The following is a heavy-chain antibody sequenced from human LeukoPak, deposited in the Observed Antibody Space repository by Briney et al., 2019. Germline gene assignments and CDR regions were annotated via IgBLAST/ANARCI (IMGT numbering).Heavy chain of an antibody. V-gene: IGHV1-2*02. CDR1: GYTFTGYY. D-gene: IGHD6-13*01. CDR3: ARDPTHLTIAADYYHYYMDV. J-gene: IGHJ6*03. Sequence: ASVKVSCKASGYTFTGYYMHWVRQAPGQGLEWMGWINPNSGGTNYAQKFQGRVTMTRDTSISTASMELSRLRSDDTAVYYCARDPTHLTIAADYYHYYMDVWGKGTTVTVSS. CDR2: INPNSGGT.